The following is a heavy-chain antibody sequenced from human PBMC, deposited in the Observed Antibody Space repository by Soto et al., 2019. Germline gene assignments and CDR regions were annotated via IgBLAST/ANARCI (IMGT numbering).Heavy chain of an antibody. D-gene: IGHD1-1*01. J-gene: IGHJ4*02. V-gene: IGHV3-48*03. Sequence: EVQLVESGGGLVQPGGSLRLSCAGSGFTFSSYEMHWVRQAPGKGLEWVSYISKSGSTIYYADFVKGRFTISRDSAKDSLYLQMNSLRAEDTAIYFCAREGYYYFDYWGQGTLVAVSS. CDR1: GFTFSSYE. CDR3: AREGYYYFDY. CDR2: ISKSGSTI.